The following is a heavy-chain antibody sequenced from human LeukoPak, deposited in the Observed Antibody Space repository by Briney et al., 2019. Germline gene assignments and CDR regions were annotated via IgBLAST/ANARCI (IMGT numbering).Heavy chain of an antibody. V-gene: IGHV4-34*01. D-gene: IGHD3-16*01. CDR1: DGSFTNYY. CDR3: VGGRGYTWGTSDY. CDR2: VHHSGST. Sequence: PSETLSLTCAVSDGSFTNYYWSWIRQSPGKGLEWIGEVHHSGSTIYNPSLKSRVSISVDTSNSQFSLNLNSVAAADTAVYYCVGGRGYTWGTSDYWGQGTQVTVSS. J-gene: IGHJ4*02.